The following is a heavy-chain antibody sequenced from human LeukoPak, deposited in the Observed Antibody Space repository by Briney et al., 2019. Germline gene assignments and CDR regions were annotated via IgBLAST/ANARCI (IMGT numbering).Heavy chain of an antibody. Sequence: GGSLRLSCAASGFSFSIHGMHWVRQAPGKGLKWVAFKRYDGSNKYYADSVKGRFTISRDNSKNTLYLQMNSLRTEDTAVYYCAEASGYYYYMDVWGKGTTVTVSS. J-gene: IGHJ6*03. D-gene: IGHD3-10*01. CDR2: KRYDGSNK. CDR1: GFSFSIHG. CDR3: AEASGYYYYMDV. V-gene: IGHV3-30*02.